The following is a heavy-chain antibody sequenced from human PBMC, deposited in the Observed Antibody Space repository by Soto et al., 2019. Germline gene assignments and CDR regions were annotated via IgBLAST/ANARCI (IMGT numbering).Heavy chain of an antibody. Sequence: SETLSLTCTVSGGSVSSGSYYWSWIRQPPGKGLEWIEYIYYSGSTNYNPSLRSRVTISVDTSKNQFSLKLSSVTAADTAVYYCARVSPDILTGYYTPFDYWGQGTLVTVSS. CDR1: GGSVSSGSYY. V-gene: IGHV4-61*01. D-gene: IGHD3-9*01. CDR3: ARVSPDILTGYYTPFDY. J-gene: IGHJ4*02. CDR2: IYYSGST.